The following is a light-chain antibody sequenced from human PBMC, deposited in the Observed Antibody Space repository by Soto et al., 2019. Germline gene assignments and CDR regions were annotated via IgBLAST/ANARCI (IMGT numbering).Light chain of an antibody. J-gene: IGKJ4*01. V-gene: IGKV3-11*01. Sequence: EIVLTQSPATLSLSPGERATLSCRASQSVSSHLVWYQQKPGQAPRLLIHDASNRATGTPARFSGSGSGTDFTLTISSLEPEDFAVYYCQQRSSWHSVGGGTKVEIK. CDR2: DAS. CDR1: QSVSSH. CDR3: QQRSSWHS.